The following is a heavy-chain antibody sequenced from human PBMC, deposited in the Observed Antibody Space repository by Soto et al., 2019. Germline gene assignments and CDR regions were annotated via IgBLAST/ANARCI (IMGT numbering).Heavy chain of an antibody. CDR2: ISGSGGST. CDR1: GFTFSSYA. CDR3: AKDADYYYYYGMDV. J-gene: IGHJ6*02. V-gene: IGHV3-23*01. Sequence: TGGSLRLSCAASGFTFSSYAMSWVRQAPGKGLEWVSAISGSGGSTYYADSVKGRFTISRDNSKNTLYLQMNSLRAEDTAVYYCAKDADYYYYYGMDVWGQGTTVTVSS.